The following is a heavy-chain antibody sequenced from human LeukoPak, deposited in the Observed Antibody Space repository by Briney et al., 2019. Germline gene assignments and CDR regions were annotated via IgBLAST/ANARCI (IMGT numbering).Heavy chain of an antibody. CDR2: IRNSDGMT. V-gene: IGHV3-23*01. Sequence: GGSLRLSCVASGFNIHTYTMYWVRQPPGQGLEWVSGIRNSDGMTYYADSVRGRFTISRDNSKNTLYLQMNSLRAEDTAVYYCASLSGYYSPFDYWGQGTLVTVSS. D-gene: IGHD3-22*01. J-gene: IGHJ4*02. CDR1: GFNIHTYT. CDR3: ASLSGYYSPFDY.